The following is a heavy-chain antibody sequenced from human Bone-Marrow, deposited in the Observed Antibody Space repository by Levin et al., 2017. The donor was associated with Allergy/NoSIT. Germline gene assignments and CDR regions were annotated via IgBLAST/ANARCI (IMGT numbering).Heavy chain of an antibody. CDR1: GFTFSNYA. J-gene: IGHJ4*02. V-gene: IGHV3-23*01. Sequence: SCAASGFTFSNYAMSWVRQAPGKGLEWVSGIGGSGDSTYDGDSVKGRFTISRDNSKNTLYLQMNSLRAEDTAVYYCAKDRDFYGSGSLGNWGQGTLVTVSS. D-gene: IGHD3-10*01. CDR2: IGGSGDST. CDR3: AKDRDFYGSGSLGN.